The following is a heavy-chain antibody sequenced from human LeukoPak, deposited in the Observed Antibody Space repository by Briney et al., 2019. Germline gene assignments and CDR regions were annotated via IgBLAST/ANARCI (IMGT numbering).Heavy chain of an antibody. J-gene: IGHJ4*02. D-gene: IGHD6-6*01. Sequence: SETLSLTCAVSGGSISSGGYSWSWIRQPPGKGLEWIGEINHSGSTNYNPSLKSRVTISVDTSKNQFSLKLSSVTAADTAVYYCASGLSIAARPRYFDYWGQGTLVTVSS. V-gene: IGHV4-34*01. CDR2: INHSGST. CDR1: GGSISSGGYS. CDR3: ASGLSIAARPRYFDY.